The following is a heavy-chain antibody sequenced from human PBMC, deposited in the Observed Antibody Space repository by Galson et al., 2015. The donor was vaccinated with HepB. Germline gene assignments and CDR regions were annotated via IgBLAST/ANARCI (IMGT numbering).Heavy chain of an antibody. CDR3: ARTPSDIAAAGTNWFDP. V-gene: IGHV1-69*13. CDR2: IIPIFGTA. Sequence: SVKVSCKASGGTFSSYAISWVRQAPGQGLEWMGGIIPIFGTANYAQKFQGRVTITADESTSTAYMELSSLRSEDTAVYYCARTPSDIAAAGTNWFDPWGQGTLVTVSS. J-gene: IGHJ5*02. CDR1: GGTFSSYA. D-gene: IGHD6-13*01.